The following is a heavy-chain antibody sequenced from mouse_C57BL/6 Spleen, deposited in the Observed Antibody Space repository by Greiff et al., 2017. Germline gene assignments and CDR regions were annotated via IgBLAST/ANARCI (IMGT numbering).Heavy chain of an antibody. V-gene: IGHV1-15*01. J-gene: IGHJ2*01. D-gene: IGHD1-1*01. Sequence: QVQLKQSGAELVRPGASVTLSCKASGYTFTDYEMHWVKQTPLHGLEWIGAIDPETGGTAYNPKFKGKALLTADQSSSTASMELRSLTSEDSAVYYCTRSTTVVASYYFYYWGQGTTLTVSS. CDR2: IDPETGGT. CDR3: TRSTTVVASYYFYY. CDR1: GYTFTDYE.